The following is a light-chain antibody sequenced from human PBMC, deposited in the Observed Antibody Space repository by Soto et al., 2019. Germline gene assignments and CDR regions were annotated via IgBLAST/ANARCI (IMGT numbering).Light chain of an antibody. CDR2: GAS. J-gene: IGKJ1*01. V-gene: IGKV3-20*01. CDR3: LQYGISPRT. Sequence: EIVLTQSPGTLSLSPGERATLSCRASESVSNNQLAWYQQKLGQAPRLLIYGASSRATGIPDRFSASGSGTDFTLTIRGLEPEDFAVYYCLQYGISPRTFGQGTKVEV. CDR1: ESVSNNQ.